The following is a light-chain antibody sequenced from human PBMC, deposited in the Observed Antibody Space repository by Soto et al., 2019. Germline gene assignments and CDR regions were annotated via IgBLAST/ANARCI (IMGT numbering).Light chain of an antibody. V-gene: IGLV3-21*02. J-gene: IGLJ3*02. Sequence: SYELTQPPSVSVAPGQTARITCGGNNIGSKSVHWYQQKPGRAPVLVVYDDSDRPSGIPERFSGSNSGNTATLTISRVEAGAEADYYCQVWDSSSDHWVFGGGTKLTVL. CDR2: DDS. CDR3: QVWDSSSDHWV. CDR1: NIGSKS.